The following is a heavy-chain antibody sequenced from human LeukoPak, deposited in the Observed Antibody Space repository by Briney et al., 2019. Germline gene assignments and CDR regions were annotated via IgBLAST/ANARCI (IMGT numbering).Heavy chain of an antibody. CDR1: GFSLSTYM. V-gene: IGHV3-48*04. CDR3: ARAPLVFWSGYLGMDV. J-gene: IGHJ6*04. CDR2: ISDSSSSI. D-gene: IGHD3-3*01. Sequence: PGGSLRLSCAASGFSLSTYMMTWVRQAPGKGLEWVSYISDSSSSIYYADSVKGRFTISRDNAKNSLYLQMNSLRAEDSAVYYCARAPLVFWSGYLGMDVWGKGTTVTVSS.